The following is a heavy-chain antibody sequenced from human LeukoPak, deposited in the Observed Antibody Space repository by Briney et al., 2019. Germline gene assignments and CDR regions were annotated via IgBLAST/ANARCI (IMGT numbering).Heavy chain of an antibody. CDR1: GGSISSSN. CDR2: IYYSGST. V-gene: IGHV4-59*08. CDR3: ARQGYCSGGSCTHYCFYYYMDV. Sequence: SETLSPTSIQPGGSISSSNGSSIPQPPGKGLEWIGYIYYSGSTNYNPSLKSRVTISVDTSKNQFTLTLSSATAADSAVYYCARQGYCSGGSCTHYCFYYYMDVWGKGTTVTVSS. J-gene: IGHJ6*03. D-gene: IGHD2-15*01.